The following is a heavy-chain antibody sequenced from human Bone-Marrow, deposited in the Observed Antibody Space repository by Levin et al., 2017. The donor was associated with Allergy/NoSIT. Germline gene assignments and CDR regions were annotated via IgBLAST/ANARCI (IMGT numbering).Heavy chain of an antibody. V-gene: IGHV3-72*01. CDR1: GFTFSDPY. Sequence: GGSLRLSCAASGFTFSDPYMNWVRQAPGKGLEWVGRIRSKIQSYTTEYAASVKGRFTISRDDSKNSLYLQMNSLTTEDTAVYYCAKGTFGFDPWGQGTLVTVSS. J-gene: IGHJ5*01. CDR3: AKGTFGFDP. D-gene: IGHD2/OR15-2a*01. CDR2: IRSKIQSYTT.